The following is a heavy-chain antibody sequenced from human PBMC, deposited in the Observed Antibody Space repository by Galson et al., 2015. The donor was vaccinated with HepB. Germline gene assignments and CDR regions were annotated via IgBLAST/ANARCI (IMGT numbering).Heavy chain of an antibody. D-gene: IGHD6-13*01. Sequence: SVKVSCKASGYTFTSYGISWVRQAPGQGLEWMGWISAYNGNTNYAQKLQGRVTMTTDTSTSTAYMELRSLRSDDTAVYNCARVSSSSLLDEFDYWGQGTLVTVSS. J-gene: IGHJ4*02. CDR3: ARVSSSSLLDEFDY. V-gene: IGHV1-18*01. CDR1: GYTFTSYG. CDR2: ISAYNGNT.